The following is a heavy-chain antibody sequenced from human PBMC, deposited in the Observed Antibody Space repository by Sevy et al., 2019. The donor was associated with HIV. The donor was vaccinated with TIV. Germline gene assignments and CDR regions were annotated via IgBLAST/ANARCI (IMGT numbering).Heavy chain of an antibody. J-gene: IGHJ4*02. CDR2: ISGSGGST. Sequence: GGSLRLSCVASGFTFSSYAMSWVRQAPGKGLEWVSAISGSGGSTYYADSVRGRFTISRDNSKNTLYLQMNSLRAEDTAVYYCAKDLKGAVAGNFFYWGQGTLVTVSS. D-gene: IGHD6-19*01. CDR3: AKDLKGAVAGNFFY. V-gene: IGHV3-23*01. CDR1: GFTFSSYA.